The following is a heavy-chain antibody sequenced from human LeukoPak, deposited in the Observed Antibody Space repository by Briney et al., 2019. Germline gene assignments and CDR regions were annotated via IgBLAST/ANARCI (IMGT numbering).Heavy chain of an antibody. V-gene: IGHV3-74*01. J-gene: IGHJ6*02. Sequence: AGGSLRPSCAASGFTFSTHWMYWVRQAPGRELVWVSRISGDGSLTSYADSVKGRFTISRDNAKDTLYLQMTSLRVEDTAVYSCASLLTPYHGSGGGGMDVWGQGTTVTVSS. CDR3: ASLLTPYHGSGGGGMDV. CDR1: GFTFSTHW. CDR2: ISGDGSLT. D-gene: IGHD3-10*01.